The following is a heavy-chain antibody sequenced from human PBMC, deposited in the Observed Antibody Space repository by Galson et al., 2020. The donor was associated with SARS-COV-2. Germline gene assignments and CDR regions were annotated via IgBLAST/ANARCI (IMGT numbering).Heavy chain of an antibody. CDR1: GYTFTSYD. V-gene: IGHV1-8*01. CDR3: ARDYGDDYYDYGMDV. J-gene: IGHJ6*02. CDR2: MNPNSGNT. Sequence: ASVKVSCKASGYTFTSYDINWVRQATGQGLEWMGWMNPNSGNTGYAQKFQGRVTMTRNTSISTAYMELSSLRSEDTAVYYCARDYGDDYYDYGMDVWGQGTTVTVSS. D-gene: IGHD4-17*01.